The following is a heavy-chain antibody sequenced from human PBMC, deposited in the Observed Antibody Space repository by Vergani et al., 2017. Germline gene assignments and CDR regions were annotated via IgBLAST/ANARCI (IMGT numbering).Heavy chain of an antibody. Sequence: QVQLVQSGAEVKKPGASVKVSCKASGYTFTSYGISWVRQAPGQGLEWMGWISAYNGNTNYAQKLQGRVTMTTDTSTSTAYMELRSLRSDDTAVYYCAGDWRLWEGLRTAEYFQHWGQGTLVTVSS. V-gene: IGHV1-18*01. J-gene: IGHJ1*01. CDR3: AGDWRLWEGLRTAEYFQH. D-gene: IGHD3-3*01. CDR2: ISAYNGNT. CDR1: GYTFTSYG.